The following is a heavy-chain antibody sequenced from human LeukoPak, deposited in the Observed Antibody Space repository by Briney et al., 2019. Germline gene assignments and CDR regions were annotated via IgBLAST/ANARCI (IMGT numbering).Heavy chain of an antibody. D-gene: IGHD6-19*01. Sequence: SETLSLTCTVSGVSVSSGSYYWSWIRQPPGKGLEWIGYIYYSGSTNYNPSLKSRVTISVDTSKNQFSLKLSSVTAADTAVYYCARDRKGYSSGWYYYYYGMDVWGQGTTVTVSS. J-gene: IGHJ6*02. V-gene: IGHV4-61*01. CDR2: IYYSGST. CDR3: ARDRKGYSSGWYYYYYGMDV. CDR1: GVSVSSGSYY.